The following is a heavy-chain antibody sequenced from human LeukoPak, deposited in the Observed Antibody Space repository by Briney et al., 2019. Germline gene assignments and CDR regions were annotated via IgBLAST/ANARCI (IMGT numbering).Heavy chain of an antibody. Sequence: SDTLSLTCAVSGYSISSSNYWAWIRQPPGKGLEWIGHIYYSGSIYYNPSLKSRVTMSVDTSKNQFSLKLSSVTAVDTAVYYCARTHRDPYYYYGMDVWGQGTTVTVSS. CDR1: GYSISSSNY. J-gene: IGHJ6*02. CDR2: IYYSGSI. CDR3: ARTHRDPYYYYGMDV. V-gene: IGHV4-28*05.